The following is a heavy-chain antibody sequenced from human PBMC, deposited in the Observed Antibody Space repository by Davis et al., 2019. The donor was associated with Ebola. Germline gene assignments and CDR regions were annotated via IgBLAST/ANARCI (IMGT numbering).Heavy chain of an antibody. CDR3: ASHVWGSYHLDY. Sequence: ASVKVSCKASGYIFTSYAMHWVRQAPGQRLEWMGWINTGNGNTKYSQKFQGRLTITRDTSASTDYMELSSLGSEDTAVYYCASHVWGSYHLDYWGQGTLVTVSS. J-gene: IGHJ4*02. CDR2: INTGNGNT. CDR1: GYIFTSYA. V-gene: IGHV1-3*04. D-gene: IGHD3-16*02.